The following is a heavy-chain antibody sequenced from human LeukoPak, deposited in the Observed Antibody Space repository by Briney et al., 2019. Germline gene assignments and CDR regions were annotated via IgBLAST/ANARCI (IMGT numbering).Heavy chain of an antibody. CDR2: ISSSSSYI. CDR1: GFTFSSYS. Sequence: GGSLRLSCAGSGFTFSSYSMNWVRQAPGKGLEWVSSISSSSSYIYYADSVKGRFTISRDNAKNSLYLQMNSLRAEDTAVYYCARDLASDFWSGYYSHFDHWGQGTLVTVSS. J-gene: IGHJ4*02. V-gene: IGHV3-21*01. CDR3: ARDLASDFWSGYYSHFDH. D-gene: IGHD3-3*01.